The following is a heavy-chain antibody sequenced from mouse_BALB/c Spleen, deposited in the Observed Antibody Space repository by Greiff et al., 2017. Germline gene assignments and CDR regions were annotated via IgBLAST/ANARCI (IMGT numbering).Heavy chain of an antibody. CDR3: AYDGLAY. J-gene: IGHJ3*01. CDR2: ISSGGGNT. Sequence: EVMLVESGGGLVKPGGSLKLSCAASGFTFSSYTMSWVRQTPEKRLEWVATISSGGGNTYYPDSVKGRFTISRDNAKNNLYLQMSSLRSEDTALYYCAYDGLAYWGQGTLVTVSA. D-gene: IGHD2-14*01. V-gene: IGHV5-9*03. CDR1: GFTFSSYT.